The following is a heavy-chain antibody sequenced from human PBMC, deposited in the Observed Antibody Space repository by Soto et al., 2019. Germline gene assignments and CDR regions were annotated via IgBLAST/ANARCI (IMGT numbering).Heavy chain of an antibody. CDR1: GYTFTSYA. CDR2: INAGNGNT. Sequence: ASVKVSCKASGYTFTSYAMHWVRQAPGQRLEWMGWINAGNGNTEYSQKFQGRVTITRDTSASTAYMELSSLRSEDTAVYYCASKRTRALDAFDIWGQGTMVTVSS. J-gene: IGHJ3*02. CDR3: ASKRTRALDAFDI. V-gene: IGHV1-3*01.